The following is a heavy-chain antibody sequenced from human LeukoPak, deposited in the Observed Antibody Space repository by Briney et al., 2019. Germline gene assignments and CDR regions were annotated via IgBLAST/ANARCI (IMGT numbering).Heavy chain of an antibody. V-gene: IGHV3-48*03. CDR3: AELGITMIGGV. CDR2: ISSSGSTI. J-gene: IGHJ6*04. Sequence: GGSLRLSCAASGFTFSNYEMNWVRQAPGKGLEGVSYISSSGSTIYYADSVTGRFPISRDNAKNSLYLQMNSLRAEDTAVYYCAELGITMIGGVWGKGTTVTTSS. CDR1: GFTFSNYE. D-gene: IGHD3-10*02.